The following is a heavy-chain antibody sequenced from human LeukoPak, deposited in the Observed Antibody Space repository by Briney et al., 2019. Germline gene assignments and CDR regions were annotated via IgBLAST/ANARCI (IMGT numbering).Heavy chain of an antibody. Sequence: GGSLRLSCAASGFTFSSYWMSWVRQAPGKGLEWVANIKQDGSEKYYVDSVKGRFTISRDNAKNSLYLQMNSLRAEDTAVYYCARDSNYYDSSGYGIYFDYWGQGTLVTVSS. J-gene: IGHJ4*02. D-gene: IGHD3-22*01. CDR1: GFTFSSYW. V-gene: IGHV3-7*01. CDR2: IKQDGSEK. CDR3: ARDSNYYDSSGYGIYFDY.